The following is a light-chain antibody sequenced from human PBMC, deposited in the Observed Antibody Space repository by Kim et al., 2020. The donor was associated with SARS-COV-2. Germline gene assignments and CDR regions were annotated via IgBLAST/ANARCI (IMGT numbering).Light chain of an antibody. CDR1: TLGDKY. CDR3: QAWDRSTVV. V-gene: IGLV3-1*01. CDR2: QHN. Sequence: VSPEETASNTCSGDTLGDKYPSWYQQKPGQSPVLVIYQHNKRPSGIPERFSGSDSGNTATLTIRGTQALDEADYYCQAWDRSTVVFGGGTQLTVL. J-gene: IGLJ2*01.